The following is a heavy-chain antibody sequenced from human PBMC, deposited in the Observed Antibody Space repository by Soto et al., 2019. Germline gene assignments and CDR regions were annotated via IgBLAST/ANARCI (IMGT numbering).Heavy chain of an antibody. Sequence: PSETLSLTCTVSGGSISSGGYYWSWIRQHPGKGLEWIGYIYYSGSTYYSPSLKSRVTISVDTSKNQFSLKLSSVTAADAAVYYCARGYSSSSFDPWGQGTLVTVSS. CDR3: ARGYSSSSFDP. CDR2: IYYSGST. J-gene: IGHJ5*02. V-gene: IGHV4-31*03. D-gene: IGHD6-13*01. CDR1: GGSISSGGYY.